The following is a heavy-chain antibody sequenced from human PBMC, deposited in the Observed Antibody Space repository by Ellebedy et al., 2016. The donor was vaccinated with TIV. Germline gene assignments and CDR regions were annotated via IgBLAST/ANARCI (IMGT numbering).Heavy chain of an antibody. J-gene: IGHJ6*02. V-gene: IGHV1-18*01. Sequence: ASVKVSCXASGYTFTSYGISWVRQAPGQGLEWMGWISAYNGNTNYAQKLQGRVTMTTDTSTSTAYMELRSLRSDDTAVYYCARAPLGYSYLGVWGQGTTVTVSS. CDR1: GYTFTSYG. D-gene: IGHD5-18*01. CDR3: ARAPLGYSYLGV. CDR2: ISAYNGNT.